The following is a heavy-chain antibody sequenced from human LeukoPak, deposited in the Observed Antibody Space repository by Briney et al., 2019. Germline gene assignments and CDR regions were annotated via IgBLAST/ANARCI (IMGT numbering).Heavy chain of an antibody. Sequence: PGRSLRLSCAASGFTFDDYAMHWVRQAPGKGLEWVSGISWNSGSIGYADSVKGRFTISRDNAKNSLYLQMNSLRAEDTAVYYCARLLRVGYCSTTTCNWFDPWGQGTLVTVSS. J-gene: IGHJ5*02. D-gene: IGHD2-2*03. CDR2: ISWNSGSI. CDR1: GFTFDDYA. V-gene: IGHV3-9*01. CDR3: ARLLRVGYCSTTTCNWFDP.